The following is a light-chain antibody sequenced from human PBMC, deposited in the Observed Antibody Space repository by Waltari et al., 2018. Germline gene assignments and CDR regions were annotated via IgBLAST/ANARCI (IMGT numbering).Light chain of an antibody. Sequence: EIVLKQSPATLSLSSGERATLSCRASQSVSSRLGWYQQKPGQVPRLLIYDVSNRATGIPARFSGSGSETDFTLTISSLEPEDFAIYYCQHRRNWPWTFGQGTRVEIK. CDR1: QSVSSR. J-gene: IGKJ1*01. CDR3: QHRRNWPWT. V-gene: IGKV3-11*01. CDR2: DVS.